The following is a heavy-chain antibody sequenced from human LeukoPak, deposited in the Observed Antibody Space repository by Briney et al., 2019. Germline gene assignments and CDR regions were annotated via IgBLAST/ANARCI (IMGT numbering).Heavy chain of an antibody. V-gene: IGHV4-4*07. CDR2: IYTSGST. CDR3: ARSTTIFGVVTTFDP. D-gene: IGHD3-3*01. J-gene: IGHJ5*02. CDR1: GGSISSYY. Sequence: SETLSLTCTVSGGSISSYYWSWIRQPAGKGLECIGRIYTSGSTNYNPSLKSRVTMSVDTSKNQFSLKLSSVTAADTAVYYCARSTTIFGVVTTFDPWGQGTLVTVSS.